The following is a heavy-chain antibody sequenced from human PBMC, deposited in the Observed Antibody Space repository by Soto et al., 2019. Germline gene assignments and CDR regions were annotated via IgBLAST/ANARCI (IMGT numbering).Heavy chain of an antibody. D-gene: IGHD2-15*01. J-gene: IGHJ4*02. V-gene: IGHV1-3*01. CDR2: INAGNGNT. CDR3: ARDLGGWPDY. Sequence: QVKLVQSGAEVKKPGASVKVSCKASGYTFTSYAMHWVRQAPGQRLEWMGWINAGNGNTKYLQKFQGRVTITRATSASTASMELSSLSSENTAVYYCARDLGGWPDYWGQGTLVTVSS. CDR1: GYTFTSYA.